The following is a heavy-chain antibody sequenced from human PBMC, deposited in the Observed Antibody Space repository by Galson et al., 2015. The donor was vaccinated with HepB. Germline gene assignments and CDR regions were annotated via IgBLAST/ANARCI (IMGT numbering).Heavy chain of an antibody. J-gene: IGHJ3*01. CDR3: ARQQKQIAAAGPSSGPFDF. Sequence: PALVKPTQTLTLTCTFSGFSLNTPGMCVTWIRQPPGKALEWLALIDWDGDKYYNTSLNTRLTISKDTSTNQVVLTMTNMDPVDTGTYYCARQQKQIAAAGPSSGPFDFWGQGTMVTVSS. V-gene: IGHV2-70*13. D-gene: IGHD6-13*01. CDR2: IDWDGDK. CDR1: GFSLNTPGMC.